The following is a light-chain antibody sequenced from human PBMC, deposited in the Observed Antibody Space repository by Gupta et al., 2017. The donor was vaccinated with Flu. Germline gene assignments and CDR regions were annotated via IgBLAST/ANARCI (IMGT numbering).Light chain of an antibody. CDR2: INSDGSH. Sequence: HPVLTQSPSASASLGDSVKVTCTLSTGHRSYDIAWHQKRPEKGPRFLMKINSDGSHTTGDGIPDRFAGSRSGTERYFTISRLQAEDEDEYYCQTWATGLVVFGGGTRVTVL. CDR1: TGHRSYD. V-gene: IGLV4-69*01. J-gene: IGLJ2*01. CDR3: QTWATGLVV.